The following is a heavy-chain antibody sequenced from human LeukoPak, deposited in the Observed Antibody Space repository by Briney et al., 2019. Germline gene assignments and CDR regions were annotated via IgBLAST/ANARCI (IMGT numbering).Heavy chain of an antibody. D-gene: IGHD6-13*01. V-gene: IGHV3-48*03. J-gene: IGHJ4*02. CDR3: ARYSLQQLPPSYFDY. CDR2: ISSSGSTI. Sequence: GGSLRLSCAASGFNFSSYEMNWLRQAPGKGLEWVSYISSSGSTIYYADSVKGRFTISRDNAKNSLYLQMNGLRAEDTAVYYCARYSLQQLPPSYFDYWGQGTLVTVSS. CDR1: GFNFSSYE.